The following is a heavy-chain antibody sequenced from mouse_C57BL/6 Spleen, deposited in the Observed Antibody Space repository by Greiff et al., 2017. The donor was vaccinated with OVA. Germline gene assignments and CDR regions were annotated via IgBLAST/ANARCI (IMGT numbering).Heavy chain of an antibody. J-gene: IGHJ2*01. CDR1: GYTFTSYW. D-gene: IGHD2-1*01. CDR3: ARIEDGNFDY. Sequence: VQIQQPGAELVRPGSSVKLSCKASGYTFTSYWMDWVKQRPGQGLEWIGNIYPSDSETHYNQKFKDKATLTVDKSSSTAYMQLSSLTSEDSAVYYCARIEDGNFDYWGQGTTLTVSS. V-gene: IGHV1-61*01. CDR2: IYPSDSET.